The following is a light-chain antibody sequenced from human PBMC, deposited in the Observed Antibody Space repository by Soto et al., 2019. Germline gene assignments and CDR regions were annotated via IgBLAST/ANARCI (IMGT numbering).Light chain of an antibody. V-gene: IGKV3-20*01. CDR2: GAS. J-gene: IGKJ1*01. Sequence: EIVLTQSPGTLSLSPGERATLSCRASQSVRNSYLAWYQQKPGQAPRLLIYGASRRATGIPDRFSGSGSGTDFTLTISRLEPEDFAVYYCQQYGTSPGTFGQGTKVEIQ. CDR1: QSVRNSY. CDR3: QQYGTSPGT.